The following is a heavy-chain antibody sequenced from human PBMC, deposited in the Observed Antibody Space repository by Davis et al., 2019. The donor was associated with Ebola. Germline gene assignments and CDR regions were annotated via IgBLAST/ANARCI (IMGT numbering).Heavy chain of an antibody. CDR3: ARSYYDSTAYYSPYNWFDP. CDR1: GYTFTSYG. Sequence: ASVKVSCKTSGYTFTSYGISWVRQAPGQGLEWMGWISAYNGNTNYAQKFQGRVTMTTDTSTNTAYLELRSLRSDDTAVYFCARSYYDSTAYYSPYNWFDPWGQGTLVTVSS. CDR2: ISAYNGNT. D-gene: IGHD3-22*01. V-gene: IGHV1-18*01. J-gene: IGHJ5*02.